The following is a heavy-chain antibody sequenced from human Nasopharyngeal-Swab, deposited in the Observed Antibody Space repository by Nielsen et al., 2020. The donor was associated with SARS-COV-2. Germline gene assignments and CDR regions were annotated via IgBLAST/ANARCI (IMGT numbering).Heavy chain of an antibody. CDR1: GGSISSFY. V-gene: IGHV4-59*01. CDR2: VYYTGST. D-gene: IGHD2-15*01. J-gene: IGHJ5*02. Sequence: SETLSLTCTVSGGSISSFYWNWIRQPPGKGLEWIGHVYYTGSTTYNPSLKSRVTMSVDTSRNQFSLNLDSLTAADTAVYLCARGKGWYCRGESCPNWFDPWGQGILVTVSS. CDR3: ARGKGWYCRGESCPNWFDP.